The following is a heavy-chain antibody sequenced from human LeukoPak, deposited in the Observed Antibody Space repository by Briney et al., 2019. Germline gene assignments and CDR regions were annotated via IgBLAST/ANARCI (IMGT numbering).Heavy chain of an antibody. CDR1: GRSISIYY. J-gene: IGHJ4*02. CDR3: ASRDRGFDY. CDR2: IYYSGNN. V-gene: IGHV4-59*01. Sequence: ETLSLPCTLSGRSISIYYGSWIRQPPGKGLEWIGYIYYSGNNNYNPSLKSRVTIPLGTPKNQFSLTLRPVTAPDTAAYFLASRDRGFDYWGQGTLVAVSS.